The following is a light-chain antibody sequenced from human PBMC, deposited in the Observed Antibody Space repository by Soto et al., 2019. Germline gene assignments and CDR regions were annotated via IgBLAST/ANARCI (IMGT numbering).Light chain of an antibody. CDR1: QSVSSY. CDR3: QQRSNWPPFLT. Sequence: EIVLTQSPATLSLSPGERATLSCRASQSVSSYLAWYQQKPGQAPRLLIYDASNRATGIPARFSGSGSGTDFTLTISSLEPEDFEVYYCQQRSNWPPFLTFGGGTKVEIK. V-gene: IGKV3-11*01. CDR2: DAS. J-gene: IGKJ4*01.